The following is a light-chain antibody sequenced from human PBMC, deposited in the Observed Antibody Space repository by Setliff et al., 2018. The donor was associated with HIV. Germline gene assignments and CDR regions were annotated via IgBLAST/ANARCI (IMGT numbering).Light chain of an antibody. Sequence: QSVLTQPPSASGTPGQRITISCSGSNSSIGTNYVSWYQQFPGKAPKLLMFRNNQRPSGVPDRFSGSKSGTSASLAISGLRSEDEADYYCATWDDSLSGPRVFGGGTKGTVL. J-gene: IGLJ3*02. CDR2: RNN. CDR1: NSSIGTNY. V-gene: IGLV1-47*01. CDR3: ATWDDSLSGPRV.